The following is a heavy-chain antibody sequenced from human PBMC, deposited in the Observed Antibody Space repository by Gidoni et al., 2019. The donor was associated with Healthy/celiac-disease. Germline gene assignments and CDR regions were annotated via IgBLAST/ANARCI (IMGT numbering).Heavy chain of an antibody. CDR3: ARDLTAAAGRRMGLYGMDV. V-gene: IGHV1-69*06. CDR2: IIPIFGTA. J-gene: IGHJ6*02. CDR1: GGTFSSYA. D-gene: IGHD6-13*01. Sequence: QVQLVQSGAEVKKPGPSVKVSCKASGGTFSSYAISWVRQAPGQGLEWMGGIIPIFGTANYAQKFQGRVTITADKSTSTAYMELSSLRSEDTAVYYCARDLTAAAGRRMGLYGMDVWGQGTTVTVSS.